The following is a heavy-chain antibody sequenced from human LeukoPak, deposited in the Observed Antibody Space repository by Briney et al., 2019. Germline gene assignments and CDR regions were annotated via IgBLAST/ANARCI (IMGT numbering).Heavy chain of an antibody. J-gene: IGHJ5*02. D-gene: IGHD6-6*01. Sequence: GGSLRLSCAASGFTVSSNYMSWVRQAPGKGLEWVSVIYSGGSTYYADSVKGRFTISRDSSKNTLYLQMNSLRAEDTAVHYCAIEGTIAPRAWGQGTLVTVSS. CDR2: IYSGGST. CDR1: GFTVSSNY. V-gene: IGHV3-53*01. CDR3: AIEGTIAPRA.